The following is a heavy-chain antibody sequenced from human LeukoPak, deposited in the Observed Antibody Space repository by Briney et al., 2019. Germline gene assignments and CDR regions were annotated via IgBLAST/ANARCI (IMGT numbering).Heavy chain of an antibody. CDR2: INPNSGDT. J-gene: IGHJ4*02. Sequence: ASVKVSCKASGYTFTAYYVHWVRQAPGQGLEWMGWINPNSGDTSSAHKFQGRVTMTRDTSISTVDMELSRLRSDDTAVYYCARYSIDPGNYTPLGYWGQGTLVTVSS. CDR3: ARYSIDPGNYTPLGY. V-gene: IGHV1-2*02. CDR1: GYTFTAYY. D-gene: IGHD1-7*01.